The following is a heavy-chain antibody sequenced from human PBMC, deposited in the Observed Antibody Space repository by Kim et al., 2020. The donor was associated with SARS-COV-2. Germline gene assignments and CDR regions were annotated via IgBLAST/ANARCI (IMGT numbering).Heavy chain of an antibody. J-gene: IGHJ4*02. CDR2: ISYDGSNK. D-gene: IGHD2-2*01. Sequence: GGSLRLSCAASGFTFSSYAMHWVRQAPGKGLEWVAVISYDGSNKYYADSVKGRFTISRDNSKNTLYLQMNSLRAEDTAVYYCARGGQEVIVVVPAPPPYSYWGQGTLVTVSS. V-gene: IGHV3-30-3*01. CDR1: GFTFSSYA. CDR3: ARGGQEVIVVVPAPPPYSY.